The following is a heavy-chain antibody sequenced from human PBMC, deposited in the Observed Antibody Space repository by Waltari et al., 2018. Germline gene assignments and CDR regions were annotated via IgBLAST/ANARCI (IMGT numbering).Heavy chain of an antibody. CDR3: ARESSAMANYYYYGMDV. J-gene: IGHJ6*02. Sequence: EVQLVESGGGLVQPGGSLRLSCAVSGFTFSSYEMNWVRQAPGKGLEWFSYISSSGSTIYYADSVKGRFTISRDNAKNSLYLQMNSLRAEDTAVYYCARESSAMANYYYYGMDVWGQGTTVTVSS. CDR1: GFTFSSYE. V-gene: IGHV3-48*03. CDR2: ISSSGSTI. D-gene: IGHD5-18*01.